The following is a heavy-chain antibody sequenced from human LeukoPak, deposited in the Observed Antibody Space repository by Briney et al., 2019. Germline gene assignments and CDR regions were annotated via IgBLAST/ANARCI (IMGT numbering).Heavy chain of an antibody. Sequence: GGSLRLSCAASGFTFSSYSMNWVRQAPGKGLEWVSFISSSSNYIYYAGSVKGRITISRDNARNSLFLQMNSLRAEDTAVYYCARGTPTTRDFDYWGQGTLVTVSS. CDR1: GFTFSSYS. V-gene: IGHV3-21*01. D-gene: IGHD4-11*01. CDR3: ARGTPTTRDFDY. J-gene: IGHJ4*02. CDR2: ISSSSNYI.